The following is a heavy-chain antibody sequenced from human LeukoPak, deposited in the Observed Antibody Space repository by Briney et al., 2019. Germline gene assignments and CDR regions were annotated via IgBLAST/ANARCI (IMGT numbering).Heavy chain of an antibody. D-gene: IGHD6-19*01. Sequence: GGSLRLSCAASGFTFSSYAMTWVRQAPGKGLEWVSSISGSGDYTYYADSVEGRFTISRDNSKNTLYLQMNSLRAEDTAVHYCAKVTVGSSGWYLGYWGQGTLVTVSS. CDR2: ISGSGDYT. J-gene: IGHJ4*02. CDR3: AKVTVGSSGWYLGY. V-gene: IGHV3-23*01. CDR1: GFTFSSYA.